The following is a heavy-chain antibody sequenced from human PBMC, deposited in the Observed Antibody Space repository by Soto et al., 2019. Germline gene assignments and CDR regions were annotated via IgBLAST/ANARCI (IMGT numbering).Heavy chain of an antibody. V-gene: IGHV3-9*01. CDR3: AKDLEALADAFDI. Sequence: GGSLRLSCAASGFTVSSNYMSWVRQAPGKGLEWVSGISWSSGSIGYADSVKGRFTISRDNAKNSLYLQMNSLRAEDTALYYCAKDLEALADAFDIWGQGTMVTVSS. J-gene: IGHJ3*02. CDR1: GFTVSSNY. CDR2: ISWSSGSI.